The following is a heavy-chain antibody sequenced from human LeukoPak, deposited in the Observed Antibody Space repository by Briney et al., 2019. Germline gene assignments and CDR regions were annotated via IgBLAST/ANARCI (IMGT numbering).Heavy chain of an antibody. CDR1: GFTFSSYS. Sequence: GGSLRLSCAASGFTFSSYSMNWVRQAPGKGLEWVSFIFSSSTYIYYTDSVKGLFTISRDNARNSLCLQMDNLRAEDTGVYYCARDFYDGFALDYWGQGTLVTVSS. J-gene: IGHJ4*02. V-gene: IGHV3-21*03. CDR3: ARDFYDGFALDY. D-gene: IGHD2/OR15-2a*01. CDR2: IFSSSTYI.